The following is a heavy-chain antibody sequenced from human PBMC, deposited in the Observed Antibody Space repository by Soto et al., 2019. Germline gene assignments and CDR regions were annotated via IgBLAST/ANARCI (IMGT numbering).Heavy chain of an antibody. CDR1: GFTFSSYS. CDR2: TSSSGSNK. J-gene: IGHJ6*02. V-gene: IGHV3-21*01. CDR3: ARDDYGMDV. Sequence: PGGSLRLSCAASGFTFSSYSMNWVRQAPGKGLEWVSSTSSSGSNKYYADSVKGRFTISRDNSKNTLYLQMNSLRAEDTAVYYCARDDYGMDVWGQGTTVTVSS.